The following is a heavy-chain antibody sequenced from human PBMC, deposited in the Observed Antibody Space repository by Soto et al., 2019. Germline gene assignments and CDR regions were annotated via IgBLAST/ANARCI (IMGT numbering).Heavy chain of an antibody. CDR1: GGSISSSNW. V-gene: IGHV4-4*02. D-gene: IGHD6-19*01. CDR2: IYHSGST. J-gene: IGHJ4*02. CDR3: ARVGRYSSGWYYFDY. Sequence: PSETLSLTCAVSGGSISSSNWWSWVRQPPGKGLEWIGEIYHSGSTNYNPSLKSRVTIPVDKSKNQFSLKLSSVTAADTAVYYCARVGRYSSGWYYFDYWGQGTLVTVSS.